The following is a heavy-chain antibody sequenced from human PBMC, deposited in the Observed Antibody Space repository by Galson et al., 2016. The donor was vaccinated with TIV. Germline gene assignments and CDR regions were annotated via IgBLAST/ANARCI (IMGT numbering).Heavy chain of an antibody. CDR1: GFTFTNYG. D-gene: IGHD4-11*01. V-gene: IGHV3-23*01. Sequence: SLRLSCAASGFTFTNYGMNWVRQAPGKGLEWVSGVTGSGAITYFAESVKGRVTISRDNSKNMLYLQVNSLRVEDTAVYYCARTYSGGAIDYWGQGTLVTVSS. CDR3: ARTYSGGAIDY. CDR2: VTGSGAIT. J-gene: IGHJ4*02.